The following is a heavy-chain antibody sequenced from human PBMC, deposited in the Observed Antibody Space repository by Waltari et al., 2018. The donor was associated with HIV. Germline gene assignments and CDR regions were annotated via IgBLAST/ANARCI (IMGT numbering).Heavy chain of an antibody. J-gene: IGHJ4*02. Sequence: EVQLVESGGGLVQPGGSLILSCAASGFSFSSYSMNWVRRGLGKGLEGVSYMSSIGSTRYYADSVRGRFTISRDNANNSLYLQLNSLRAEDTAVYYCARDYSGTYADFDYWGQGTLVTVYS. CDR2: MSSIGSTR. CDR1: GFSFSSYS. V-gene: IGHV3-48*01. CDR3: ARDYSGTYADFDY. D-gene: IGHD1-26*01.